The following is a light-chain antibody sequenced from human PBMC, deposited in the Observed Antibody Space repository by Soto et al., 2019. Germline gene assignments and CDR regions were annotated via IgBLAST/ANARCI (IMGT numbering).Light chain of an antibody. CDR2: DVS. CDR1: TSDIGRFNY. J-gene: IGLJ3*02. Sequence: QSVLTQPASVSGSPGQSITISCTGTTSDIGRFNYVSWYQLHPGKAPKLIVYDVSNRPSGLSNRFSGSKSGNTASLIISGLQAEDEADYYCASYTTSSTVVFGGGTKLTVL. V-gene: IGLV2-14*03. CDR3: ASYTTSSTVV.